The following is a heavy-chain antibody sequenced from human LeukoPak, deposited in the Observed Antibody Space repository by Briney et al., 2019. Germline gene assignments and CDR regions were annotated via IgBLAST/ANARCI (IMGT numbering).Heavy chain of an antibody. D-gene: IGHD3-22*01. CDR3: ARGGTMIGIDP. CDR1: GGSISSYY. J-gene: IGHJ5*02. V-gene: IGHV4-59*01. CDR2: IYYSGST. Sequence: PSETLSLTCTVSGGSISSYYWSWLRQPPGKGLEWIGYIYYSGSTNYNPSLKSRVTISVDTSKNQFSLKLSSVTAADTAVYYCARGGTMIGIDPWGQGTLVTVSS.